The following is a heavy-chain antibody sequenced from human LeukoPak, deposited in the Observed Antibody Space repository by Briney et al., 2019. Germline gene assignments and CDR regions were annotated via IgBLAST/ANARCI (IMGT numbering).Heavy chain of an antibody. CDR1: GYTFTGHF. CDR2: ISPDRGAT. V-gene: IGHV1-2*02. CDR3: ARPEYKYGYLLDY. J-gene: IGHJ4*02. Sequence: ASVTVSCKASGYTFTGHFVHWVRQPPGRGREWMGWISPDRGATKYAARVQGRVTMTRDPSISTAYMELAGLRSDDTAVYYWARPEYKYGYLLDYWGQGTLVTVSS. D-gene: IGHD5-18*01.